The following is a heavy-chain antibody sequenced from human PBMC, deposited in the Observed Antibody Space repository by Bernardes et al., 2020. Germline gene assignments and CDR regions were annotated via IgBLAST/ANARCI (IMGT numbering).Heavy chain of an antibody. V-gene: IGHV1-8*01. CDR1: GYTFTSYD. Sequence: ASVKVSCKASGYTFTSYDINWVRQATGQGLEWMGWMNPNSGNTGYAQKFQGRVTMTRNTSISTAYMELSSLRSEDTAVYYCARGLLVYESSDDAFDIWGQGKMVTVSS. CDR3: ARGLLVYESSDDAFDI. CDR2: MNPNSGNT. J-gene: IGHJ3*02. D-gene: IGHD3-22*01.